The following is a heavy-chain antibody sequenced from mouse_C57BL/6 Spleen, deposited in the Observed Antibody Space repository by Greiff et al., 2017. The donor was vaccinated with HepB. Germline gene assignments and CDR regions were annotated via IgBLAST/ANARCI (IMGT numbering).Heavy chain of an antibody. CDR1: GYTFTSYW. Sequence: QVQLQQPGAELVMPGASVKLSCKASGYTFTSYWMHWVKQRPGQGLEWIGEIDPSDSYTNYNQKFKGKSTLTVDKSSSTAYMQLSSLTSEDSAVYYCASRRGSSYWFAYWGQGTLVTVSA. D-gene: IGHD1-1*01. CDR2: IDPSDSYT. V-gene: IGHV1-69*01. J-gene: IGHJ3*01. CDR3: ASRRGSSYWFAY.